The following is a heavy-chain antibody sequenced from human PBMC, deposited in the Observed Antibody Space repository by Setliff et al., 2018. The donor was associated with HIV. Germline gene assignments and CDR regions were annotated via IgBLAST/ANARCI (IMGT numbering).Heavy chain of an antibody. CDR2: IKQDGSEK. Sequence: GGSLRLSCAASGFTFSNYWMSWVRQAPGKGLEWVANIKQDGSEKYYVDSVKGRFTISRDNAKNSLYLQMNSLRAEDTAVYYCARDDYMLYSYYYGMDVWGKGTTVTVSS. CDR1: GFTFSNYW. CDR3: ARDDYMLYSYYYGMDV. D-gene: IGHD4-4*01. J-gene: IGHJ6*04. V-gene: IGHV3-7*01.